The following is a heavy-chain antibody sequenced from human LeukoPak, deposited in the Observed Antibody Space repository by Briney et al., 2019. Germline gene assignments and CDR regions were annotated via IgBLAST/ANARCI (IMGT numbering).Heavy chain of an antibody. J-gene: IGHJ4*02. CDR2: INPSGGST. D-gene: IGHD6-19*01. CDR3: ARAQRPRYGSGWKFDY. V-gene: IGHV1-46*01. CDR1: GYTFTSYY. Sequence: ASVKVPCKASGYTFTSYYMHWVRQAPGQGLEWMGIINPSGGSTSYAQKFQGRVTMTRDTSTSTAYMELRSLRSDDTAVYYCARAQRPRYGSGWKFDYWAQGNVVPVFS.